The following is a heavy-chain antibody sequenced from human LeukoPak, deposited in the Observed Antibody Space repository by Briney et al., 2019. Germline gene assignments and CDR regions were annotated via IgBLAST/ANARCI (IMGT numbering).Heavy chain of an antibody. CDR1: GFTFSTYN. CDR2: ISRSGGST. J-gene: IGHJ6*03. Sequence: PGGSLRLSCAASGFTFSTYNMNWVRQAPGKGLEWVSSISRSGGSTFYADSVKGRFTISRDNSKNTLYLQMNSLRAEDTAVYYCAKAPRFGDHATEYYYYYMDVWGKGTTVTVSS. D-gene: IGHD3-3*01. CDR3: AKAPRFGDHATEYYYYYMDV. V-gene: IGHV3-23*01.